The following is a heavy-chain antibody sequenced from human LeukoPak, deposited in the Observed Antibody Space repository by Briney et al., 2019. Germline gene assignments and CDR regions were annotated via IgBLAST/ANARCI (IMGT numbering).Heavy chain of an antibody. J-gene: IGHJ6*03. CDR2: ISGSGGST. Sequence: PGGSLRLSCAASGFTFSSYAMSWVRQAPGKGLKWVSAISGSGGSTYYADSVKGRFTISRDNSKNTLYLQMNSLRAEDTAVYYCAKDGGYSSSWPYYMGVWGKGTTVTVSS. CDR3: AKDGGYSSSWPYYMGV. CDR1: GFTFSSYA. D-gene: IGHD6-13*01. V-gene: IGHV3-23*01.